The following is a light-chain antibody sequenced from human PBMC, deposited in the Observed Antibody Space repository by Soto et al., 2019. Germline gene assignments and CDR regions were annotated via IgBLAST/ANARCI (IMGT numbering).Light chain of an antibody. Sequence: EIVLTQSPATLSLSPGERATLSCRASQSVSSYLAWYQQKPGQAPRLLIYGASSRATGVPDRFSGSGSGTDFTLTISSLQSEDFAVYYCQQYNNWPPLITFGQGTRLEIK. CDR2: GAS. CDR3: QQYNNWPPLIT. CDR1: QSVSSY. V-gene: IGKV3D-15*01. J-gene: IGKJ5*01.